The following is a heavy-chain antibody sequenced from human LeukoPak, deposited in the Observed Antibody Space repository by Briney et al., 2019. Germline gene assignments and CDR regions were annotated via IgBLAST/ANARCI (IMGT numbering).Heavy chain of an antibody. V-gene: IGHV3-30-3*01. Sequence: GGSLRLSCAASGFTFSSYAMHWVRQAPGKGLEWVAVISYDGSNKYYADSVKGRFTISRDNSKNTLYLQMNSLRAEDTAVYYCAKDLYPLIVGALFDYWGQGTLVTVSS. CDR1: GFTFSSYA. D-gene: IGHD1-26*01. CDR3: AKDLYPLIVGALFDY. J-gene: IGHJ4*02. CDR2: ISYDGSNK.